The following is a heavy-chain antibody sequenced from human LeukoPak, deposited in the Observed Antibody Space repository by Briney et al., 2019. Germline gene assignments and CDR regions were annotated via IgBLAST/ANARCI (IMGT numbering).Heavy chain of an antibody. CDR3: AATIRYYYYYGMDV. D-gene: IGHD3-10*01. V-gene: IGHV4-4*07. CDR2: IYTSGST. Sequence: SETLSLTCTVSGGSIGHYYWTWIRQPAGKGLEWIGRIYTSGSTRYNPSLKSRVTMSVDTSKNQFSLKLSSVTAADTAVYYCAATIRYYYYYGMDVWGQGTTVTVSS. CDR1: GGSIGHYY. J-gene: IGHJ6*02.